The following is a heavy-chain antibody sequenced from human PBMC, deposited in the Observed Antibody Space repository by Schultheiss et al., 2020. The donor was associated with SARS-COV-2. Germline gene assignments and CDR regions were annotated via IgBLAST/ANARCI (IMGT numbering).Heavy chain of an antibody. V-gene: IGHV1-2*02. CDR1: GYTFTGYY. Sequence: ASVKVSCKASGYTFTGYYMHWVRQAPGQGLEWMGWINPNSGGTNYAQKFQGRVTMTRDTSISTAYMELSRLRSDDTAVYYCARGTRYSSSINWFDPWGQGTLVTVSS. J-gene: IGHJ5*02. D-gene: IGHD6-6*01. CDR3: ARGTRYSSSINWFDP. CDR2: INPNSGGT.